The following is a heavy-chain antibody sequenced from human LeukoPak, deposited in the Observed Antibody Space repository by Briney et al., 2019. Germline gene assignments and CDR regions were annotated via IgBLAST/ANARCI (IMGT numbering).Heavy chain of an antibody. V-gene: IGHV3-48*03. Sequence: GGSLRLSCAASGFTFSSYEMNWVRQAPGKGLEWVSYISSSGSTIYYADSVKGRFTISRDNAKNSLYLQMNSLRAEDTAVYYCARDPGYSSSWYGMDVWGKGTTVTVSS. D-gene: IGHD6-13*01. CDR3: ARDPGYSSSWYGMDV. J-gene: IGHJ6*04. CDR2: ISSSGSTI. CDR1: GFTFSSYE.